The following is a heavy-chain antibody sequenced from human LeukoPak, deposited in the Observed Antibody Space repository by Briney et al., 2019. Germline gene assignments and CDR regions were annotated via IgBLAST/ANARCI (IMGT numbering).Heavy chain of an antibody. J-gene: IGHJ4*02. CDR1: GGSISSYY. Sequence: PSETLSLTCTVSGGSISSYYWSWIQQPAAKGLEWIGHIYNSGSTNYNPSLKGRVTMSVATSKNQFSLHLSSVTAADTAVYYCARSAFLVTAPGLYYFDYWGQGTLVAVSS. CDR2: IYNSGST. V-gene: IGHV4-4*07. D-gene: IGHD6-13*01. CDR3: ARSAFLVTAPGLYYFDY.